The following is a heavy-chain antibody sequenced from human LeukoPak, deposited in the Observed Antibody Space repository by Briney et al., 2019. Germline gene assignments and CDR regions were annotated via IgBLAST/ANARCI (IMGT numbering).Heavy chain of an antibody. D-gene: IGHD3-3*01. CDR2: ISWNSGSI. CDR1: GFTFDDYA. Sequence: GRSLRLSCAASGFTFDDYAMHWVRQAPGKGLAWVSGISWNSGSIGYADSVKGRFTISRDNAKNSLYLQMNSLRAEDTALYYCAKGAVHTNYDFWSGYYRPRLGFDYWGQGTLVTVSS. CDR3: AKGAVHTNYDFWSGYYRPRLGFDY. J-gene: IGHJ4*02. V-gene: IGHV3-9*01.